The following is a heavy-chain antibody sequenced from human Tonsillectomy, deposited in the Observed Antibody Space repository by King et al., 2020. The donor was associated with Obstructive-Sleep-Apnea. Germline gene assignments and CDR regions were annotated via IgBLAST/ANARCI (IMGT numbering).Heavy chain of an antibody. V-gene: IGHV3-30-3*01. J-gene: IGHJ4*02. CDR2: ISYDGSNK. D-gene: IGHD3-16*01. Sequence: VQLVESGGGVVQPGRSLRLSCAASGFTFSSYAMHWVRQAPGKGLEWVAVISYDGSNKYYADSVKGRFTISRDNSKNTLYLQMNSLRAEDTAVYYCARDEGVXPPYYFDYWGQGTLVTVSS. CDR1: GFTFSSYA. CDR3: ARDEGVXPPYYFDY.